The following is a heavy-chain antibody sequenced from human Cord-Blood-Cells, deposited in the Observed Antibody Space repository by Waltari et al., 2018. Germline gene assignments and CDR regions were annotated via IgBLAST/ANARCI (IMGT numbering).Heavy chain of an antibody. Sequence: QVQLQQWGAGLLQPSETLSLTCAVHGGSFSGYYWSWIRQPPGKGLEWIGEINHSGSTNYNPSLKSRVTISVDTSKNQFSLKLSSVTAADTAVYYCARRNWGWCAFDIWGQGTMVTDSS. CDR1: GGSFSGYY. CDR3: ARRNWGWCAFDI. CDR2: INHSGST. J-gene: IGHJ3*02. V-gene: IGHV4-34*01. D-gene: IGHD7-27*01.